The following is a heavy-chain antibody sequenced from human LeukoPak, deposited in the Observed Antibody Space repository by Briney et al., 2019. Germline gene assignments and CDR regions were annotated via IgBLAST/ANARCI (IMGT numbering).Heavy chain of an antibody. J-gene: IGHJ4*02. Sequence: PGGSLRLSCAASGFSFSSYAMSWVRQAPGKGLEWVSAISGSGGSTYYADSVKGRFTISRDNSKNTLYLQTNSLRAEDTAVYYCAKDRQFFSSSWYVGDYWGQGTLVTVSS. D-gene: IGHD6-13*01. CDR3: AKDRQFFSSSWYVGDY. CDR2: ISGSGGST. CDR1: GFSFSSYA. V-gene: IGHV3-23*01.